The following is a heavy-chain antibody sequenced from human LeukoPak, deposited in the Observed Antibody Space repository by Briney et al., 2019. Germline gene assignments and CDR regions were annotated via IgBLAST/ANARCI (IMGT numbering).Heavy chain of an antibody. CDR1: GYTFTSYY. D-gene: IGHD5-12*01. CDR3: ARDWAGGYLLYYFDY. V-gene: IGHV1-46*01. CDR2: INPSGGST. J-gene: IGHJ4*02. Sequence: ASVKVSCKASGYTFTSYYMHWVRQAPGQGLEWMGIINPSGGSTSYAQKFQGRVTTTRDMSTSTAYMELSRLRSDDTAVYYCARDWAGGYLLYYFDYWGQGTLVTVSS.